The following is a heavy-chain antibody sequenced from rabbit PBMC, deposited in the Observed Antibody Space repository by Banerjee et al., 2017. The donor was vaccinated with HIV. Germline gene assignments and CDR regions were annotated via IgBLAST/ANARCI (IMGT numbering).Heavy chain of an antibody. CDR1: GFSFSNNYY. CDR2: IYAGNSDTT. CDR3: ARIYTTSSGGYDL. V-gene: IGHV1S40*01. Sequence: QSLEESGGDLVKPGASLTLTCTASGFSFSNNYYMCWVRQAPGKGLEWIACIYAGNSDTTAYASWAKGRVTISKTSSTTVTLQMTSLTAADTATYFCARIYTTSSGGYDLWGQGTLVTVS. J-gene: IGHJ4*01. D-gene: IGHD1-1*01.